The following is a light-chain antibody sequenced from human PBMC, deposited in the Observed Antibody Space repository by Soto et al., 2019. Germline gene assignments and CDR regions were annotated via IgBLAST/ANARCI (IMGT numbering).Light chain of an antibody. CDR2: CAS. CDR3: QQYGSSPPYT. V-gene: IGKV3-20*01. CDR1: QSVSSSY. Sequence: EIVWTQSPGTLSLSPGERATLSCRASQSVSSSYLAWYQQKPGQAPRLLIYCASSRATGIPDRFSGSGSGTDFTLTISRLEPEDFAVYYCQQYGSSPPYTFGQGTKLEIK. J-gene: IGKJ2*01.